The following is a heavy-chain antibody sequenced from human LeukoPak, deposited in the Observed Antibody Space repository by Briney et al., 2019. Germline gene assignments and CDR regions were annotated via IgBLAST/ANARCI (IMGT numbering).Heavy chain of an antibody. Sequence: VASVKVSCKASGYTFTGYYMHCVRQAPGQGLEWMGWINPNSGGTNHAQKFQVRVTMTRDTSISTAYMELSRLRSDDTGVYYCARDITGYFDYWGQGTLVTVSS. J-gene: IGHJ4*02. D-gene: IGHD1-14*01. V-gene: IGHV1-2*02. CDR1: GYTFTGYY. CDR2: INPNSGGT. CDR3: ARDITGYFDY.